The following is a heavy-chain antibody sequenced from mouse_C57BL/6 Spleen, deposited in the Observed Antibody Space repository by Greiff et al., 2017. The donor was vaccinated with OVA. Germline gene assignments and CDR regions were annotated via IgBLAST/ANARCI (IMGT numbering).Heavy chain of an antibody. D-gene: IGHD2-2*01. CDR2: IHPNSGST. Sequence: VQLQQPGAELVKPGASVKLSCKASGYTFTSYWMHWVKQRPGKGLEWIGMIHPNSGSTNYNEKFKSKATLTVDKSSSTAYMQLSSLTSEDSAVYYCARSTIVTTGGAIDYWGQGTSVTVSS. CDR1: GYTFTSYW. V-gene: IGHV1-64*01. CDR3: ARSTIVTTGGAIDY. J-gene: IGHJ4*01.